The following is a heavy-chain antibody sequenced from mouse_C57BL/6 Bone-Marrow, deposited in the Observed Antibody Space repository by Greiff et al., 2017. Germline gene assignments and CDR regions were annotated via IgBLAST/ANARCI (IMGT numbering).Heavy chain of an antibody. Sequence: QVQLQQPGAELVMPGASVKLSCKASGYTFTSYWMHWVKQRPGQGLAWIGEIDPSDSYTNYNQKFKGKSTLTVDKSSSTAYMQLSSLTSEDSAVYYCAREGAITTVVDWYFDVWGTGTTVTVSS. CDR2: IDPSDSYT. V-gene: IGHV1-69*01. CDR3: AREGAITTVVDWYFDV. CDR1: GYTFTSYW. J-gene: IGHJ1*03. D-gene: IGHD1-1*01.